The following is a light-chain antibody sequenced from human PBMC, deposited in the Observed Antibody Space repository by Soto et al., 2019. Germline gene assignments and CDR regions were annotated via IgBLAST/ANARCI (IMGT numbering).Light chain of an antibody. Sequence: QSALTQPASVSGSPGQSITISCTGTSSDGGGYNYVSWYQQHPGKAPKVMIYEVSNRPSGVSNRFSGSKSGNTASLTISGLQAEDEADYYCTSFTSGSTLYVFGTGTKLTVL. CDR1: SSDGGGYNY. V-gene: IGLV2-14*01. CDR3: TSFTSGSTLYV. J-gene: IGLJ1*01. CDR2: EVS.